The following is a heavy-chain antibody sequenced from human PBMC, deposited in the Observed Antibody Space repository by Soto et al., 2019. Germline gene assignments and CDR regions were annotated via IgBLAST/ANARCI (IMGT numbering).Heavy chain of an antibody. V-gene: IGHV4-38-2*02. D-gene: IGHD4-17*01. Sequence: SETLSLTCAVSGYSISSGYYWGWIRQPPGKGLEWIGSIYHSGSTYYNPSLKSRVTISVDTSKNQFSLKLRSVTAADTAVYYCARELRGRPFNDYWGQGTLVTVSS. CDR3: ARELRGRPFNDY. J-gene: IGHJ4*02. CDR1: GYSISSGYY. CDR2: IYHSGST.